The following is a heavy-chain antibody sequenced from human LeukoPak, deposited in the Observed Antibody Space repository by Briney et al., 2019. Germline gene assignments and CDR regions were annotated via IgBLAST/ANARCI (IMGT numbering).Heavy chain of an antibody. CDR2: FDPEDGET. V-gene: IGHV1-24*01. J-gene: IGHJ4*02. CDR1: GYTLTELS. D-gene: IGHD1-26*01. CDR3: ARDEELFDY. Sequence: ASVKVSCKVSGYTLTELSMHWVRQAPGKGLEWMGGFDPEDGETIYAQKFQGRVTMTRDTSTSTVYMELSSLRSEDTAVYYCARDEELFDYWGQGTLVTVSS.